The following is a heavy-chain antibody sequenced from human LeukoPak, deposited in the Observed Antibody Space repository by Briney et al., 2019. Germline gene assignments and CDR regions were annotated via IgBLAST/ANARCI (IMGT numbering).Heavy chain of an antibody. J-gene: IGHJ4*02. V-gene: IGHV3-7*01. D-gene: IGHD4-17*01. Sequence: GGSLRLSCEASGFTLSTYWMSWVRQAPGKGLEWVANIKQDGREKYYVDSVKGRFTISRDNAKNTLYLQMNSLRGEDTAIYYCARNHNGAHEDWGQGTLVTVAS. CDR1: GFTLSTYW. CDR3: ARNHNGAHED. CDR2: IKQDGREK.